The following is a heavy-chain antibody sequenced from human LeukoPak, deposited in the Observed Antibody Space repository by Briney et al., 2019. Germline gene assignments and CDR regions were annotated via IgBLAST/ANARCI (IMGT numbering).Heavy chain of an antibody. J-gene: IGHJ5*02. D-gene: IGHD3-10*01. CDR3: ARAIDVRSDPILLLWFGETSFDP. CDR1: GGSISADY. V-gene: IGHV4-4*07. Sequence: SETLSLTCSVSGGSISADYWIWIRQPAGKGLEYIGRYYPNGNTNYNPSLQSRVTISVDTSKNQFSLKLSSVTAADTAVYYCARAIDVRSDPILLLWFGETSFDPWGQGTLVTVSS. CDR2: YYPNGNT.